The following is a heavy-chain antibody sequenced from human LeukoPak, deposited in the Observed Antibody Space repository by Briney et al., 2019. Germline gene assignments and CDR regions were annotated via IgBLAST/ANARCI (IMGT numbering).Heavy chain of an antibody. Sequence: SETLSLTCAVYGGSFSGYYWSWIRQPPGEGLEWIGEINHGGSTNYNPSLKSRVTISVDTSKNQFSLKLSSVTAADTAVYYCARSGSSGWYDAFDIWGQGTMVTVSS. J-gene: IGHJ3*02. CDR1: GGSFSGYY. D-gene: IGHD6-19*01. CDR3: ARSGSSGWYDAFDI. CDR2: INHGGST. V-gene: IGHV4-34*01.